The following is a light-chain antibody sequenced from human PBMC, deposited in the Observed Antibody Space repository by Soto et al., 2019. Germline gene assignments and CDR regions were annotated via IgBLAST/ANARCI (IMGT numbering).Light chain of an antibody. CDR1: SSNIGGTNY. CDR3: ASWDDRLGAVI. V-gene: IGLV1-47*02. CDR2: SNN. J-gene: IGLJ2*01. Sequence: QTLLTAHPSSSGTPGQRVFISCSGSSSNIGGTNYAYWYQQLPGAAPKLLMHSNNLRPSGVPERISGSKSGTSASLAISGLRSEDEAVYYCASWDDRLGAVIFGGGTKVTVL.